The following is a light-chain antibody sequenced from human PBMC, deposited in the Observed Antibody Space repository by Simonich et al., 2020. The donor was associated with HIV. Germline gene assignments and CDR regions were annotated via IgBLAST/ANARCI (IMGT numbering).Light chain of an antibody. CDR1: QTVSKN. Sequence: MTQSPSTLSASVGDRVTITCRASQTVSKNLAWYQQRRGQAPRLLIYDTSTRATGIPARFSGSGSGTEFTLTISSLQAEDVAVYYCQQYYSTPWTFGQGTKVEIK. CDR2: DTS. V-gene: IGKV3-15*01. CDR3: QQYYSTPWT. J-gene: IGKJ1*01.